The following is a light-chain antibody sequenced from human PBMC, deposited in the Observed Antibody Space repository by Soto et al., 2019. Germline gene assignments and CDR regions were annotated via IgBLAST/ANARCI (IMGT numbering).Light chain of an antibody. CDR2: SAS. CDR1: QGISNS. Sequence: DIQMTQSPSSLSASVGDRVTITCRASQGISNSLAWYQQKPGKVPKLLIYSASTLQSGVPSRFRDSGSGTDFTLTISSLQPQDVATYYCQQYNNAPPFTFGPGTKVEIK. V-gene: IGKV1-27*01. CDR3: QQYNNAPPFT. J-gene: IGKJ3*01.